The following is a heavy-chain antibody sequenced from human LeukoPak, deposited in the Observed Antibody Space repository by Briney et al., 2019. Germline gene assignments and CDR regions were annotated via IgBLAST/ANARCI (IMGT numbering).Heavy chain of an antibody. J-gene: IGHJ4*02. Sequence: GGSLRLSCAASGFTFSSYSMNWVRQAPGKGLEWVSSISSSSSYIYYADSVKGRFTISRVNSKNTLYLQMNSLRAEDTAVYYCARDYYYDSSGYYTPGYWGQGTLVTVSS. D-gene: IGHD3-22*01. CDR1: GFTFSSYS. CDR3: ARDYYYDSSGYYTPGY. CDR2: ISSSSSYI. V-gene: IGHV3-21*01.